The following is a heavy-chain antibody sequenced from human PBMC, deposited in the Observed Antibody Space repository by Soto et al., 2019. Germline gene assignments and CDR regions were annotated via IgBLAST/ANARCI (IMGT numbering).Heavy chain of an antibody. CDR1: GYTFTSYG. V-gene: IGHV1-18*01. J-gene: IGHJ4*02. Sequence: GASVKVSSKAFGYTFTSYGISWVRQAPGQGLEWMGWISAYNGNTNYAQKLQGRVTMTRDTSASTAYMELRSLRSDDTAVYYCARAILNVGATRDYFDYWGQGTLVTVSS. CDR2: ISAYNGNT. D-gene: IGHD1-26*01. CDR3: ARAILNVGATRDYFDY.